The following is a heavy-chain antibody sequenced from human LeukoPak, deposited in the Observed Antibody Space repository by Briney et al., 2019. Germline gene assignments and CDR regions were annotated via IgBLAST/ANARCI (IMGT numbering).Heavy chain of an antibody. CDR1: GFTFSSYW. CDR3: ARAPYYYDSSGYPPH. D-gene: IGHD3-22*01. J-gene: IGHJ4*02. V-gene: IGHV3-74*01. Sequence: GGSLRLSCAASGFTFSSYWMHWVRQAPGKGLVWVSRINSDGSSTSYADSVKGRFTISRDNAKNTLYLQMNSLRAEDTAVYYCARAPYYYDSSGYPPHWGQGTLVTVSS. CDR2: INSDGSST.